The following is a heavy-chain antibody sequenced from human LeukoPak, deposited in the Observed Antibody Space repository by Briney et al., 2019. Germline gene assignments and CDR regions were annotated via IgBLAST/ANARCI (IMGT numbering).Heavy chain of an antibody. CDR1: GYTFTSYD. V-gene: IGHV1-8*01. D-gene: IGHD1-14*01. Sequence: ASVKVSCKASGYTFTSYDINWVRQATGQGLEWMGWMNPNSGNTGYAQKFQGRVTMTRNTSISTAYMELNSLRAEDTAVYYCAKPDPTYYMDVWGKGITVTVSS. J-gene: IGHJ6*03. CDR3: AKPDPTYYMDV. CDR2: MNPNSGNT.